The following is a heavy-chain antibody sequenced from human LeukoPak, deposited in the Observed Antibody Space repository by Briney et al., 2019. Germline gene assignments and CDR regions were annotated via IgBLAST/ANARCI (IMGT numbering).Heavy chain of an antibody. J-gene: IGHJ5*02. V-gene: IGHV3-30*18. CDR2: ISYDGPNK. D-gene: IGHD6-13*01. CDR1: GFTFNSYG. CDR3: AKAPLDSSSWPLIWFDP. Sequence: GGSLRLSCAASGFTFNSYGMHWVRQAPGKGLEWVAVISYDGPNKYYADSVKGRFTISRDDSKSTLYLQMNSLRAEDTAVYYCAKAPLDSSSWPLIWFDPWGQGTLVTVSS.